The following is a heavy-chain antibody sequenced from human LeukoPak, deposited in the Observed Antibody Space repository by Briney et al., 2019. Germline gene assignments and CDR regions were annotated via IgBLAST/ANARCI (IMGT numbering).Heavy chain of an antibody. J-gene: IGHJ1*01. V-gene: IGHV3-66*01. CDR1: GFTFSSYA. Sequence: GGSLRLSCAASGFTFSSYAMSWVRQAPGKGLEWVSVIYSGGSTFYADSVKGRFTISRDNSKNTLYLQMNSLRAEDTAVYYCASDSYSPEYFRHWGQGTLVTVSS. D-gene: IGHD2-15*01. CDR3: ASDSYSPEYFRH. CDR2: IYSGGST.